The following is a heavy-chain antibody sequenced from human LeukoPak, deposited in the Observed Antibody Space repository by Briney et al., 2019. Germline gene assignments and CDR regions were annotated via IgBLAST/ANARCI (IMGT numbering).Heavy chain of an antibody. J-gene: IGHJ3*02. Sequence: SETLSLTCTVSGGSISSSSYYWGWIRQPPGKGLEWIGSIYYSGSTYYNPSLKSRVTISVDTSKNQFSLKLSSVTAADTAVYYCAIRITMIVVVNNPADDAFDIWGQGTMVTVSS. CDR1: GGSISSSSYY. CDR3: AIRITMIVVVNNPADDAFDI. D-gene: IGHD3-22*01. V-gene: IGHV4-39*01. CDR2: IYYSGST.